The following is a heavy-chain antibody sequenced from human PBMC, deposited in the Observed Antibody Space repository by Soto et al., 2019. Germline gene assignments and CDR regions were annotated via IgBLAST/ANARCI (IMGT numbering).Heavy chain of an antibody. D-gene: IGHD3-10*01. Sequence: GGSLRLSCAGSGFVFSNAWINWVRHVPGKGLEWVGRIKSRALGGTTDFAAPVRGRFAITRDDSRNVAYMQMNSLHTEDTAVYHCTTVSDSSMVEVRFDYWGHGTLVTVSS. J-gene: IGHJ4*01. CDR3: TTVSDSSMVEVRFDY. CDR2: IKSRALGGTT. CDR1: GFVFSNAW. V-gene: IGHV3-15*07.